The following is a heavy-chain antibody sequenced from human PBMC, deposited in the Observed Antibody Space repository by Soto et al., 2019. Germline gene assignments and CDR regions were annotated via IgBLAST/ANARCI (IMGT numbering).Heavy chain of an antibody. Sequence: GGSLRLSCAASGFTFSSYGMHWVRQAPGKGLEWVAVIWYDGSNKYYADSVKGRFTISRDNSKNTLYLQMNSLRAGDTAVYYCARGVTMVREMGNWFDPWGQGTLVTVSS. CDR2: IWYDGSNK. J-gene: IGHJ5*02. V-gene: IGHV3-33*01. D-gene: IGHD3-10*01. CDR3: ARGVTMVREMGNWFDP. CDR1: GFTFSSYG.